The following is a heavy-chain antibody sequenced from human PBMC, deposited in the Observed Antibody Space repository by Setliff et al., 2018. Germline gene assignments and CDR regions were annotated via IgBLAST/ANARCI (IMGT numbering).Heavy chain of an antibody. V-gene: IGHV5-51*01. Sequence: GESLKISCQGFGYSFSRSWIVWVRQMPGRGLEWLGIVYPGDSDTRYGPSFQGQVTISADKSINTAYLQWVGLKASDTAMYYCAVLQVPLAAPAHFEFWGQGTPVTVSS. CDR2: VYPGDSDT. CDR1: GYSFSRSW. CDR3: AVLQVPLAAPAHFEF. D-gene: IGHD3-10*01. J-gene: IGHJ4*02.